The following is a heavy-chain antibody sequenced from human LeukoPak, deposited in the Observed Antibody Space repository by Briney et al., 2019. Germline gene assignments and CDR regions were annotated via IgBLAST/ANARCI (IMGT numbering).Heavy chain of an antibody. Sequence: ASVRVSCKASGYIFTGYFMNWVRQAPGQGREGMGWINPNSGGANYAQKFQGRVTMTRDTSISTAYMELSSLSSDDTAVYYCARGSSERDWFDLWGQGTLVTVSS. D-gene: IGHD1-1*01. J-gene: IGHJ5*02. CDR3: ARGSSERDWFDL. V-gene: IGHV1-2*02. CDR1: GYIFTGYF. CDR2: INPNSGGA.